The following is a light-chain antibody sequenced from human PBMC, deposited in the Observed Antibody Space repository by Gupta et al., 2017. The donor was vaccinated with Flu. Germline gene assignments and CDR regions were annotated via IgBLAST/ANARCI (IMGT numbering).Light chain of an antibody. CDR3: AAWDDSLGGQGV. CDR1: SSNIGTNY. V-gene: IGLV1-47*01. J-gene: IGLJ3*02. Sequence: QSVLTQPPSASATPGQTVTISCSGSSSNIGTNYVYWYQQLPGTAPNLLIYRNNEPPSGVPDRFSGSKSGTSASLAISGLRSEDEADYYCAAWDDSLGGQGVFGGGPKLTVL. CDR2: RNN.